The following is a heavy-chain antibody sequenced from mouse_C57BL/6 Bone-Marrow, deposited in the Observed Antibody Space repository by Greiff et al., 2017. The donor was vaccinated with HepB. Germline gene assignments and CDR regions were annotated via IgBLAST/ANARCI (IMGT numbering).Heavy chain of an antibody. CDR1: GFTFSSYT. Sequence: EVQGVESGGGLVKPGGSLKLSCAASGFTFSSYTMSWVRQTPEKRLEWVATISGGGGNTYYPDSVKGRFTISRDNAKNTLYLQMSSLRSEDTALYYCARHGIPFAYWGQGTLVTVSA. V-gene: IGHV5-9*01. CDR2: ISGGGGNT. CDR3: ARHGIPFAY. J-gene: IGHJ3*01. D-gene: IGHD1-1*02.